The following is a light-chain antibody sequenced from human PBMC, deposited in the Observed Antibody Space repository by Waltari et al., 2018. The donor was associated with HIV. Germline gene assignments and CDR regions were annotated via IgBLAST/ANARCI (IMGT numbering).Light chain of an antibody. V-gene: IGLV1-44*01. J-gene: IGLJ2*01. Sequence: QSVLTQPPSASGTPGQRVTISCSGSSSNIGSNTVNWYQQLPGTAPKLLIYSNNQRPSGVPDRLSGSKSGTSASRAISGLQSEDEADYYCAAWDGSLNGHVVFGGGTKLTVL. CDR1: SSNIGSNT. CDR2: SNN. CDR3: AAWDGSLNGHVV.